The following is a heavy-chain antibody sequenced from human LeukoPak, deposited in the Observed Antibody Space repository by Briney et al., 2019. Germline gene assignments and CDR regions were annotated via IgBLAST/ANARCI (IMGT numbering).Heavy chain of an antibody. CDR1: GGSISSYY. Sequence: PSETLSLTCTVSGGSISSYYWSSIRQPPGKGLERIGYIYYSGSTNYNPSLKSRVTISVDTSKNQFSLKLSSVTAADTAVYYCARYSGYDYYYYYGMDVWGQGTTVTVSS. D-gene: IGHD5-12*01. J-gene: IGHJ6*02. CDR3: ARYSGYDYYYYYGMDV. CDR2: IYYSGST. V-gene: IGHV4-59*08.